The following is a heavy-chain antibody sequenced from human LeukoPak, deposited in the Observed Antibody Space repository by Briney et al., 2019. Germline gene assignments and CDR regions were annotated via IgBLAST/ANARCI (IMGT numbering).Heavy chain of an antibody. V-gene: IGHV1-2*06. CDR2: INPNSGGT. J-gene: IGHJ3*02. CDR3: ARVLRQYSSGWYTHDAFDI. Sequence: ASVKVSCKASGYTFTGYYMHWVRQAPGQGLEWMGRINPNSGGTNYAQKFQGRVTMTRDTSISTAYMELSRLRSDDTAVYYCARVLRQYSSGWYTHDAFDIWGQGTMVTVSS. CDR1: GYTFTGYY. D-gene: IGHD6-19*01.